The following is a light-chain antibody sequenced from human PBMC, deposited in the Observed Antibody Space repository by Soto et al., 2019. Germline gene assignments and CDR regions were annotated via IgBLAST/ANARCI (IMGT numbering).Light chain of an antibody. CDR1: QSLVYSDGKTY. CDR2: KVS. Sequence: DVVMTQSPLYLPVTLGQPASISCRSSQSLVYSDGKTYLNWLQQRPGQSPRRLIYKVSNRDSVVPDRFSGSGSGTDFTLKISRVEAEDVGIYYCMQGTHWPFTFGPGTKVDFE. V-gene: IGKV2-30*01. CDR3: MQGTHWPFT. J-gene: IGKJ3*01.